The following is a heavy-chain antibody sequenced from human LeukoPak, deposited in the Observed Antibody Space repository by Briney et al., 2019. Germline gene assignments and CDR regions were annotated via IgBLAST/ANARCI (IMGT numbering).Heavy chain of an antibody. D-gene: IGHD6-13*01. V-gene: IGHV4-34*01. Sequence: SETLSLTCGVYGGSFSGYYWSWIRQPPGKGLEWIGEINHSGSTNYNPSLKSRLTMSVDTSKNQFSLKLSSVTATDTAVYYCASLIAAGYFDHWGQGTLVTVSS. CDR3: ASLIAAGYFDH. CDR2: INHSGST. CDR1: GGSFSGYY. J-gene: IGHJ4*02.